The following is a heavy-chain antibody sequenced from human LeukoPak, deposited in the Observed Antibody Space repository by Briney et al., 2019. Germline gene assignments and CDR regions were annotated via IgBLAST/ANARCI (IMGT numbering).Heavy chain of an antibody. J-gene: IGHJ6*03. CDR2: IYYSGST. CDR3: ARTNYYFYYMDV. V-gene: IGHV4-39*01. Sequence: SETLSLTCTVSGGSINGNEYYWGWIRQPPGKGLEWIGSIYYSGSTYYNPSLKSRITISVDTSKNQFFLRLSSVTAADTAMYYCARTNYYFYYMDVWGRGTTVTVSS. CDR1: GGSINGNEYY. D-gene: IGHD2-8*01.